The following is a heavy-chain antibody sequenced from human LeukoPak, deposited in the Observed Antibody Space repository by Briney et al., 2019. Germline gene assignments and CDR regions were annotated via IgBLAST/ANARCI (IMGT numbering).Heavy chain of an antibody. Sequence: ASVKVSFKSSGYTFPRYGVSWVRLAPGQGLEWMGSIITYNGSTNFPRKFQGRVTMTADTSTSTVYMELRSLRSDDTAVYYCTSGGWVRASHDFDYWGQGTLVTVSS. CDR3: TSGGWVRASHDFDY. V-gene: IGHV1-18*01. CDR2: IITYNGST. J-gene: IGHJ4*02. CDR1: GYTFPRYG. D-gene: IGHD6-19*01.